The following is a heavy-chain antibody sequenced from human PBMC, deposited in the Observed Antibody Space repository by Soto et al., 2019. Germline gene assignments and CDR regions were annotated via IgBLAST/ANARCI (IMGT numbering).Heavy chain of an antibody. CDR3: ATIGIVGATSVDY. V-gene: IGHV4-61*01. CDR2: ISTSGST. J-gene: IGHJ4*02. D-gene: IGHD1-26*01. CDR1: GGSVTSRSYY. Sequence: SETLSLTCTVSGGSVTSRSYYWSWIRQPPGKGLEWIGYISTSGSTNDNPSLKSRVTISLDTSKNQFSLKLSSVTAADTAVYYCATIGIVGATSVDYWGQGTLVTVSS.